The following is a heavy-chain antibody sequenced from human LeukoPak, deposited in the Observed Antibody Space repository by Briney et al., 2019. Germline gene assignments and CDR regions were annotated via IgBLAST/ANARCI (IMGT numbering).Heavy chain of an antibody. CDR1: RFSFSSYG. J-gene: IGHJ4*02. CDR3: ARAMSYYFDY. Sequence: GGSLRLSCAASRFSFSSYGMHWVRLAPGKGLEWVGLIWFDGSEKYYAESVKGRFTISRDNSKNTVYLQVNSLRAEDTAVYHCARAMSYYFDYWGSGTLVTVSS. CDR2: IWFDGSEK. V-gene: IGHV3-33*01. D-gene: IGHD3-10*01.